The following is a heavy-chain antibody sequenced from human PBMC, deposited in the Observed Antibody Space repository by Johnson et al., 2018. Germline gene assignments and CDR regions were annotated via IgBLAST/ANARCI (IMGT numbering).Heavy chain of an antibody. CDR2: ISGSGGST. CDR1: GFTFSSYA. CDR3: ASEYYYDSSGYYDAFDI. J-gene: IGHJ3*02. V-gene: IGHV3-23*04. Sequence: VQLVESGGGLVQPGGSLRLSCAASGFTFSSYAMSWVRQAPGKGLEWVSAISGSGGSTYYADSVKGRFTISRDNSKNTLYLQMNSLGAEDTAVYYCASEYYYDSSGYYDAFDIWGQGTMVTVSS. D-gene: IGHD3-22*01.